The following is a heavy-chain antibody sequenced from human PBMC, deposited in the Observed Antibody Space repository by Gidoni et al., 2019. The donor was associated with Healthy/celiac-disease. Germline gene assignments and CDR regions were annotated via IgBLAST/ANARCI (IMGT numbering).Heavy chain of an antibody. CDR1: GYTFTSYG. D-gene: IGHD3-22*01. V-gene: IGHV1-18*04. Sequence: QVQLVQSGAEVKKPGASVKVSCKASGYTFTSYGISWVRQAPGQGLEWMGWISAYNGNTNYAQKLQGRVTMTTDTSTSTAYMELRSLRSDDTAVYYCARSEVKGIYYDSSGYATQLDYWGQGTLVTVSS. J-gene: IGHJ4*02. CDR3: ARSEVKGIYYDSSGYATQLDY. CDR2: ISAYNGNT.